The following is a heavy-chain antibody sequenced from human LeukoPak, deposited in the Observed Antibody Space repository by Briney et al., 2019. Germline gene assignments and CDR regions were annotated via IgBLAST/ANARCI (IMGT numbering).Heavy chain of an antibody. V-gene: IGHV4-59*01. CDR2: IYHSGSS. D-gene: IGHD3-16*02. J-gene: IGHJ4*02. CDR3: ARSLPLGELTFRPFFDY. CDR1: GGSISSYY. Sequence: SETLSLTCAVSGGSISSYYWSWIRQPPGKGLEWIGYIYHSGSSNYNPSLRSRVTISVGTSKNQFSLKLTSVTAADTAVYYCARSLPLGELTFRPFFDYWGRGTLVIVSS.